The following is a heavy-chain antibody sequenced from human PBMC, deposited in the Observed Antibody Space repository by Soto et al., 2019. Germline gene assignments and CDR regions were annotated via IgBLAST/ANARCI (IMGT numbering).Heavy chain of an antibody. CDR1: GFTFSSYA. CDR2: ISYDGSNK. Sequence: GGSLRLSCAASGFTFSSYAMHWVRQAPGKGLEWVAVISYDGSNKYYADSVKGRFTISRDNSKNTLYLQMNSLRAEDTAVYYCARPQGEYYDSSGYSAILDYWGQGTLVTVS. J-gene: IGHJ4*02. CDR3: ARPQGEYYDSSGYSAILDY. V-gene: IGHV3-30-3*01. D-gene: IGHD3-22*01.